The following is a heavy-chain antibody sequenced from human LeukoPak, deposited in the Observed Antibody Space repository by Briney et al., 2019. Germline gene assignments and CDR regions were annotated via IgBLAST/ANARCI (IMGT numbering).Heavy chain of an antibody. CDR2: IYYSGST. Sequence: SETLSLTCTVSGGSITSYYWSWFRQPPGKGLEWIGYIYYSGSTIYNPSLKSRVTISVDTSKNQFSLKLNFVTAADTAVYYCAREQWLTNYYYYGMDVWGQGTTVTVSS. D-gene: IGHD6-19*01. CDR1: GGSITSYY. V-gene: IGHV4-59*01. J-gene: IGHJ6*02. CDR3: AREQWLTNYYYYGMDV.